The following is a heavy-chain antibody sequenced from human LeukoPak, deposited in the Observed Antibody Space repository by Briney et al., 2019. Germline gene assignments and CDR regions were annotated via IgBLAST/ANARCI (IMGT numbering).Heavy chain of an antibody. D-gene: IGHD3-22*01. CDR3: ARLAYYYDSSGHSYYFDY. V-gene: IGHV3-7*01. J-gene: IGHJ4*02. CDR1: GFTFSSYW. Sequence: GGSLRLSCAASGFTFSSYWMSWVRQAPGKGLEWVANIKQDGSEKYYVDSVKGRFTISRDNAKNSLYLQMNSLRAGDTAVYYCARLAYYYDSSGHSYYFDYWGQGTLVTVSS. CDR2: IKQDGSEK.